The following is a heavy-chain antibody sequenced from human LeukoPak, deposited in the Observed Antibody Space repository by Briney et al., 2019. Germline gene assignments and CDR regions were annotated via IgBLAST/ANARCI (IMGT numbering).Heavy chain of an antibody. CDR3: ARGRSNYYDSSGYWRDYYYYGMDV. Sequence: PSETLSLTCAVYGGSFSGYYWNWIRQPPGKGLEWIGEINHSGSTNYNPSLKSRVTISVDTSKNQFSLKLSSVTAADTAVYYCARGRSNYYDSSGYWRDYYYYGMDVWGQGTTVTVSS. V-gene: IGHV4-34*01. CDR2: INHSGST. J-gene: IGHJ6*02. CDR1: GGSFSGYY. D-gene: IGHD3-22*01.